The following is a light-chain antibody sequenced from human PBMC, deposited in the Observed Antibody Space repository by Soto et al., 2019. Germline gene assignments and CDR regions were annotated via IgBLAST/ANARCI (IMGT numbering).Light chain of an antibody. CDR1: QDISNY. Sequence: DIQMTQSPSSLSASVGDRVTITCQASQDISNYLNWYQQKPGKAPKVLIYDASSLETGVPSRFSGSGSGTDFTFTINSLQPEDVATYFCQQYDTLPYTFGQGTRLEIK. CDR3: QQYDTLPYT. J-gene: IGKJ5*01. CDR2: DAS. V-gene: IGKV1-33*01.